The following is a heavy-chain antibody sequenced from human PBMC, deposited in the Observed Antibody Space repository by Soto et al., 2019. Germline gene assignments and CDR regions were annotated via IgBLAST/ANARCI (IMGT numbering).Heavy chain of an antibody. CDR2: ISGSGGST. CDR1: GFTFSSYA. CDR3: AKDQSYYDILTGYYSVQYFDY. V-gene: IGHV3-23*01. Sequence: EVQLLESGGGLVQPGGSLRLSCAASGFTFSSYAMSWVRQAPGKGLEWVSAISGSGGSTYYADSVKGRFTISRDNSKNTLHLQMNSLRAEDTAVYYCAKDQSYYDILTGYYSVQYFDYWGQGTLVTVSS. D-gene: IGHD3-9*01. J-gene: IGHJ4*02.